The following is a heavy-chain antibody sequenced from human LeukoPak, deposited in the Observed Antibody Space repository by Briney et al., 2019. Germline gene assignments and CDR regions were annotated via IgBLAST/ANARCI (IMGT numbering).Heavy chain of an antibody. V-gene: IGHV3-66*01. D-gene: IGHD3-10*01. Sequence: GGSLRLSCAASGFTVSSNYMSWVRQAPGKGLEWVSVIYSGGSTYYADSVKGRFTISRDNSKNTLYLQMNSLRAEDTAVYYCARDGLERFGEFCDYWGQGTLVTVSS. CDR1: GFTVSSNY. CDR3: ARDGLERFGEFCDY. J-gene: IGHJ4*02. CDR2: IYSGGST.